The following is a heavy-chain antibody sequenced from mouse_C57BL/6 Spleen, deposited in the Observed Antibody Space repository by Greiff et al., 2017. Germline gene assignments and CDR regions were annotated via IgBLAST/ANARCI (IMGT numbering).Heavy chain of an antibody. D-gene: IGHD4-1*01. CDR2: IYPGDGDT. Sequence: VQLQQSGAELVKPGASVKISCKASGYAFSSYWMNWVKQRPGKGLEWIGQIYPGDGDTNYNGKFKGKATLTADKSSSTAYMQLSSLTSEDSAVYFCARGWDGGYYFDYWGQGTTLTVSS. V-gene: IGHV1-80*01. CDR3: ARGWDGGYYFDY. J-gene: IGHJ2*01. CDR1: GYAFSSYW.